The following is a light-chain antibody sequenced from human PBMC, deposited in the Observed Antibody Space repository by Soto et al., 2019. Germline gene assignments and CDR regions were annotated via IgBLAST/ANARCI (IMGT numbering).Light chain of an antibody. CDR2: DVS. J-gene: IGLJ2*01. Sequence: QSALTQPASVSGSPGQSITISCTGTSSDVGGYNYVSWYQQHPGKAPKLMIYDVSNRPSGVSNRFSGSKSGNTASLTISGLQAEDEADYYCNSYTSSGTVVFGGGTKVTVL. CDR3: NSYTSSGTVV. V-gene: IGLV2-14*03. CDR1: SSDVGGYNY.